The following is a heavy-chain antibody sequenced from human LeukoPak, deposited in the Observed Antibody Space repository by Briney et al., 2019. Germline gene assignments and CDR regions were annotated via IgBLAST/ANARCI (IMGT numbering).Heavy chain of an antibody. V-gene: IGHV1-8*01. CDR1: GYTFTSYD. CDR2: MNPNSGNT. J-gene: IGHJ6*02. Sequence: ASVKVSCKASGYTFTSYDINWVRQATGQGLEWMGWMNPNSGNTGYAQKFQGRVTMTRSTSISTAYMELSSLRSEDTAVYYCARGFGFGYYYGSGSYSNYYYYGMDVWGQGTTVTVSS. CDR3: ARGFGFGYYYGSGSYSNYYYYGMDV. D-gene: IGHD3-10*01.